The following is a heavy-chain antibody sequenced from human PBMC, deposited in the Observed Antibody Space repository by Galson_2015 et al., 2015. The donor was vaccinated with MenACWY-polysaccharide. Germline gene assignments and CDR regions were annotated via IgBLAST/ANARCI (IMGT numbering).Heavy chain of an antibody. V-gene: IGHV3-74*01. D-gene: IGHD3-22*01. CDR1: GFTFSSYW. Sequence: SLRLSCAASGFTFSSYWMHWVRQAPGKGLVWVSRINSDGSSTSYADSVKGRFTISRDNAKNTLYLQMNSLRAEDTAVYYCARAYDSSGYLTSADAFDIWGQGTMVTVSS. CDR3: ARAYDSSGYLTSADAFDI. J-gene: IGHJ3*02. CDR2: INSDGSST.